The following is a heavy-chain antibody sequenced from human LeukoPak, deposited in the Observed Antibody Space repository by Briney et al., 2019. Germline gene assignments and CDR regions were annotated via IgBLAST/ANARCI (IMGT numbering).Heavy chain of an antibody. V-gene: IGHV3-53*01. Sequence: PGGSLRLSCAASGFTVSSSYMSWVRQAPGEGLEWVSVIYSGGNTYYADSVKGRFTISRDNSKNTLYLQMNSLRAEDTAVYYCARVCNPGSSGCPGDYWGQGTL. CDR3: ARVCNPGSSGCPGDY. D-gene: IGHD6-19*01. CDR1: GFTVSSSY. CDR2: IYSGGNT. J-gene: IGHJ4*02.